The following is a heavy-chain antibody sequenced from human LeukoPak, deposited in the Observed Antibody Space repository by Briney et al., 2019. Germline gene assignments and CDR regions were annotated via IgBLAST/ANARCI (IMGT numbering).Heavy chain of an antibody. D-gene: IGHD5-12*01. V-gene: IGHV3-15*07. Sequence: GGSLRLSCAASGFTFSNAWMNWVRQAPGKGLEWVGRLKSKTDGGTTDYAAPVKGRFTISRDDSKNTLYLQMNSLKTEDAAVYYCTTSVATGPDYWGQGTLVTVSS. CDR2: LKSKTDGGTT. CDR3: TTSVATGPDY. CDR1: GFTFSNAW. J-gene: IGHJ4*02.